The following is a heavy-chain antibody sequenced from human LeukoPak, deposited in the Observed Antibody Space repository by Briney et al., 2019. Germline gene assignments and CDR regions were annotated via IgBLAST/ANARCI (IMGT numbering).Heavy chain of an antibody. V-gene: IGHV1-18*01. CDR1: GYTFTSYG. J-gene: IGHJ4*02. CDR3: ARENPPVTPPDY. Sequence: ASVKVSCKASGYTFTSYGISWVRQAPGQGLEWMEGISDYNGNTNNAQNLKGRVTMTTDTSTSTAYMELRSLRSDDTAVYYCARENPPVTPPDYWGQGTLVTVSS. D-gene: IGHD1-14*01. CDR2: ISDYNGNT.